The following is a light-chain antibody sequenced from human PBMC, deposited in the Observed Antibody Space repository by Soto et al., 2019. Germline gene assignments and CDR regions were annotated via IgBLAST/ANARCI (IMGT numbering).Light chain of an antibody. J-gene: IGKJ4*01. CDR1: QGINTF. V-gene: IGKV1-12*01. Sequence: IQLTQSPSSLSASVGDRVTITCRASQGINTFLAWYQQKPGKAPNLLIYAASSLHSGVPSRFSGSGSGTDFTLTISSLQPEDFATYYCQQANSFPLTFGGGTKVEIK. CDR3: QQANSFPLT. CDR2: AAS.